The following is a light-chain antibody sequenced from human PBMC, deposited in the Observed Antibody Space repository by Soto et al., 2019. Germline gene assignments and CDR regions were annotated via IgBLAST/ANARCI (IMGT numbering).Light chain of an antibody. Sequence: QSVLTQPPSVSAAPGQTVTISCSGSSSNVGKNYVSWSQHLPGTAPKVLIYDNEKRPSGIPDRFSASKSGTSATLAITGLPTGDEADYYCGTWDSSLSAVVFGGGTKLTVL. J-gene: IGLJ2*01. CDR3: GTWDSSLSAVV. CDR1: SSNVGKNY. V-gene: IGLV1-51*01. CDR2: DNE.